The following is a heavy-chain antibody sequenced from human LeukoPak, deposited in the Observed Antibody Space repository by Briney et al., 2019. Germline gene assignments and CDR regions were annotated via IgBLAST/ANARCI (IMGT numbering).Heavy chain of an antibody. D-gene: IGHD4-11*01. CDR1: GGSISGGH. V-gene: IGHV4-4*09. Sequence: PSETLSLTCTVSGGSISGGHWSWIRQPPGRGLEWIGYVYTSGSTNYNPSLKSRVTISVDTSKSQFALKLSSVTAADTAVYYCAKSYFDYSTYYSYYFNLWGQGALVTVSS. CDR2: VYTSGST. J-gene: IGHJ4*02. CDR3: AKSYFDYSTYYSYYFNL.